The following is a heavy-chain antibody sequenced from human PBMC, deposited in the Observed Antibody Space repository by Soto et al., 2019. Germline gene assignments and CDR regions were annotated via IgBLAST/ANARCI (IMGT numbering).Heavy chain of an antibody. J-gene: IGHJ4*02. CDR3: AKASYSLGIEGATDFDY. D-gene: IGHD1-26*01. V-gene: IGHV3-9*01. CDR2: ISWNGGRT. Sequence: EVELVESGGGLVQPGRSLRLSFKAFGFTFDNFALHWVRQIQERGLEWVSGISWNGGRTGYAASVKGRFIVSRDNSKSSLYLQMNSLSSEDTALYFCAKASYSLGIEGATDFDYWGQGSWVTVSS. CDR1: GFTFDNFA.